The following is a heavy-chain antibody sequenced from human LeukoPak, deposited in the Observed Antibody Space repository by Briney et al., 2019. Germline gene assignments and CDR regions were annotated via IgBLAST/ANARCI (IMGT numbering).Heavy chain of an antibody. CDR2: IYKNAIT. CDR3: AREVREDYDNGGRIYRRWWYFDL. V-gene: IGHV3-66*01. J-gene: IGHJ2*01. Sequence: GGSLRLSCAASGFTFSSYSMNWVRQAPGKGLEWVSVIYKNAITYYADTVKGRFTISRDNSKNSLFLEMNSLRVDDTAVYYCAREVREDYDNGGRIYRRWWYFDLWGRGTLVTVSS. CDR1: GFTFSSYS. D-gene: IGHD4-23*01.